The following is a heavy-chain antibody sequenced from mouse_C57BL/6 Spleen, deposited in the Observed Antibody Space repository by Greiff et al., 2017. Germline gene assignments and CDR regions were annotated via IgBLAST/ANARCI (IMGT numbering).Heavy chain of an antibody. D-gene: IGHD1-1*01. CDR1: GYTFTSYW. CDR2: IDPSDSYT. V-gene: IGHV1-69*01. CDR3: ARLLRYTLYYFDY. Sequence: VKLQQPGAELVMPGASVKLSCKASGYTFTSYWMHWVKQRPGQGLEWIGEIDPSDSYTNYNQKFKGKSTLTVDKSSSTAYMQLSSLTSEDSAVYYCARLLRYTLYYFDYWGQGTTLTVSS. J-gene: IGHJ2*01.